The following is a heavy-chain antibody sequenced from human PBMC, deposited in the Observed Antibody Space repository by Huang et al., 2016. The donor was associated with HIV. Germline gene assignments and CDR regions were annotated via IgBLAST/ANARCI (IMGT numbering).Heavy chain of an antibody. CDR3: ARWEAAADNNWFDP. D-gene: IGHD6-13*01. CDR1: GGTFSSCG. V-gene: IGHV1-69*01. CDR2: IIPIFGTP. Sequence: QVQLVQSGAEVKKPGSSVKVSCRASGGTFSSCGISWVRQAPGQGLEWMGGIIPIFGTPNYAQNVQGRVTITADESTSTAYMELGSLRSEDTAVYYCARWEAAADNNWFDPWGQGTLVTVSS. J-gene: IGHJ5*02.